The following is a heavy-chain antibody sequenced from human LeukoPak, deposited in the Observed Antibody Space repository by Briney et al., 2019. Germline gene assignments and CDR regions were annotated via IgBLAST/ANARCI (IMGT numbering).Heavy chain of an antibody. D-gene: IGHD1-26*01. Sequence: SEPLSLTCVVSGGSISSGNWWTWVRQPPGKGLEWLGEIFHNGPTNYNPSLKSRVTISLDKSNNQFSLKLSSVTAADTAVYSCAREGSRRLYMDVWGKGTTVTVSS. CDR2: IFHNGPT. J-gene: IGHJ6*03. CDR3: AREGSRRLYMDV. CDR1: GGSISSGNW. V-gene: IGHV4-4*02.